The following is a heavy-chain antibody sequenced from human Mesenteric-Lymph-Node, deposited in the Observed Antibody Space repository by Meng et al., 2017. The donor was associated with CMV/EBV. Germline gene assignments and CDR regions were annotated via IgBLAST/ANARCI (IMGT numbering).Heavy chain of an antibody. CDR1: GLSLSTSGVG. D-gene: IGHD3-22*01. CDR3: AHSDSSGYYYVLDY. Sequence: SGLSLSTSGVGVGWIRQPPGKALEWLALIYWNDDKRYSPSLKSRLTITKDTSKNQVVLTMTNMDPVDTATYYCAHSDSSGYYYVLDYWGQGTLVTVSS. CDR2: IYWNDDK. V-gene: IGHV2-5*01. J-gene: IGHJ4*02.